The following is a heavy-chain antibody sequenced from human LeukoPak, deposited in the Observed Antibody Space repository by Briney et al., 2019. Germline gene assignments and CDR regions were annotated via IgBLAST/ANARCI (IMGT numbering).Heavy chain of an antibody. V-gene: IGHV3-15*01. J-gene: IGHJ4*02. CDR3: TTYYDY. CDR1: GFTFSNAW. CDR2: NKRKTDRGTT. Sequence: GGSLRLSCAALGFTFSNAWMGGVGQAPGKGLEWDGHNKRKTDRGTTDYAAHVKGRFTISRDDSKNTLYLQMNSLKTEDTAVYYCTTYYDYWGQGTLVTVSS.